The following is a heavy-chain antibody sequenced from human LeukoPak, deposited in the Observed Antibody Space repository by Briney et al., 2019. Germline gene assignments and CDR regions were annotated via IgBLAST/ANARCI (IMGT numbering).Heavy chain of an antibody. CDR3: AREERDKSWYVVGDY. J-gene: IGHJ4*02. Sequence: SETLSIICSVAGYYSSSGYFWGWVRQLPGKGLGWIGPIYPSGTTKYNPSLKGRVTISVDTSKNQSSLQLSSVTAAGTAVYYCAREERDKSWYVVGDYWGQGTLVTVSS. CDR1: GYYSSSGYF. CDR2: IYPSGTT. D-gene: IGHD6-13*01. V-gene: IGHV4-38-2*02.